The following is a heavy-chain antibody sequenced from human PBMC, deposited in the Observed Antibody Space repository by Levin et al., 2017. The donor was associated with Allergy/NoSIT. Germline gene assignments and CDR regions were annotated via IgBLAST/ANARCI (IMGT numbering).Heavy chain of an antibody. Sequence: PSQTLSLTCAVYGGSFSDYYWSWIRQPPGKGLEWIGEINRSGSPDYNPSLKSRVNISVDTSKNQFSLKLRSVTAADTAVYFCAREPGYCTGGGCYGGWFDPWGQGTLVTVSS. CDR3: AREPGYCTGGGCYGGWFDP. CDR1: GGSFSDYY. CDR2: INRSGSP. D-gene: IGHD2-15*01. J-gene: IGHJ5*02. V-gene: IGHV4-34*01.